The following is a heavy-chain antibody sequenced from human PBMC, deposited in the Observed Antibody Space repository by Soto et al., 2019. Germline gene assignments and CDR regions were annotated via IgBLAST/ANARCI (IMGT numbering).Heavy chain of an antibody. V-gene: IGHV1-69*01. CDR2: FIPIFGTA. D-gene: IGHD2-2*01. CDR1: GGTFSSYA. CDR3: AREWRGYCSSTSCYVSRTYGMDV. Sequence: QVQLVQSGAEVKKPGSSVKVSCKASGGTFSSYAISWVRQAPGQGLEWMGGFIPIFGTANYAQKFQGRVTITADESTSTAYMELSSLRSEDTAVYYCAREWRGYCSSTSCYVSRTYGMDVWGQGTTVTVSS. J-gene: IGHJ6*02.